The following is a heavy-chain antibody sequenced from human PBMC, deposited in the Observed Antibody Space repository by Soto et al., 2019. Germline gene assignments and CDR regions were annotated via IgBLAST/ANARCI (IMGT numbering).Heavy chain of an antibody. CDR3: ARLKLPYDAFDI. CDR1: GYTFTSYG. CDR2: ISAYNGNT. D-gene: IGHD2-15*01. J-gene: IGHJ3*02. V-gene: IGHV1-18*01. Sequence: ASVKVSFKASGYTFTSYGISWVRQAPGQGLEWMGWISAYNGNTNYAQKLQGRVTMTTDTSTSTAYMELRSLRSDDTAVYYCARLKLPYDAFDIWGQGTMVTVSS.